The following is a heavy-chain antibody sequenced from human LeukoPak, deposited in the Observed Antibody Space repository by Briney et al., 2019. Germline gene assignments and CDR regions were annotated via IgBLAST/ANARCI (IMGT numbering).Heavy chain of an antibody. CDR3: ARGARIAARLHYFDY. CDR1: GGTFSSYA. V-gene: IGHV1-69*13. CDR2: IIPIFGTA. J-gene: IGHJ4*02. Sequence: SVKVSCKASGGTFSSYAISWVRQAPGQGLEWMGGIIPIFGTANYAQEFQGRVTITADESTSTAYMELSSLRSEDTAVYYCARGARIAARLHYFDYWGQGTLVTVSS. D-gene: IGHD6-6*01.